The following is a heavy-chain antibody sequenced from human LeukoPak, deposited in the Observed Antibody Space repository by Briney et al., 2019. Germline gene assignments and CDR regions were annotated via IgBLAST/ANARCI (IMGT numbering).Heavy chain of an antibody. CDR1: GFTFSSYW. D-gene: IGHD6-19*01. J-gene: IGHJ4*02. CDR2: INSDGSST. Sequence: GGSLRLSCAASGFTFSSYWMHWVRQAPGKGLVWVSRINSDGSSTSYADSVKGRFTISRDNAKNTLYLQMNSLRAEDTAVYYCARYIAVAGTLYFDYWGQGTLVTVSS. CDR3: ARYIAVAGTLYFDY. V-gene: IGHV3-74*01.